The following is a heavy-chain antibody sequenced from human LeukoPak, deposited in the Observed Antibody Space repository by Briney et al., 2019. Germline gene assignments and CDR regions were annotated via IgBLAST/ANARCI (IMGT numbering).Heavy chain of an antibody. Sequence: GGSLRLSCAASGFTLSSYAMSWVRQAPGKGLQWVSAIRGGGDSTYYADSVQGRFTISRDNSKNTLDLQVNSLGVEDTAGYFCAKGSNWGSDYYFDLWGRGTQVTVSS. CDR2: IRGGGDST. J-gene: IGHJ2*01. CDR3: AKGSNWGSDYYFDL. V-gene: IGHV3-23*01. D-gene: IGHD7-27*01. CDR1: GFTLSSYA.